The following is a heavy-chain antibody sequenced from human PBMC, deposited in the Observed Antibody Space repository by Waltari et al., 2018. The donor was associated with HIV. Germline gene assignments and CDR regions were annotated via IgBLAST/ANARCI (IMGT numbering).Heavy chain of an antibody. CDR3: ARGGKYGDYQYYFDS. J-gene: IGHJ4*02. Sequence: EHLVESGGAVFQPGSSLRLSCAASGFTLRSYNLIWVRQAPGKGLEWVAVISYDGSSENYADFVKGRFPISRDNSENTLYLQMHSLRPEDTAVYYCARGGKYGDYQYYFDSWGQGTLVTVSP. CDR1: GFTLRSYN. D-gene: IGHD4-17*01. CDR2: ISYDGSSE. V-gene: IGHV3-30-3*01.